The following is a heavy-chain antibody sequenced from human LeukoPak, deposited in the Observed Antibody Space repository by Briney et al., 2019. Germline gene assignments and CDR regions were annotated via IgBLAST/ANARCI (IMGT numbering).Heavy chain of an antibody. V-gene: IGHV3-43*01. Sequence: GGSLGLSCAASGFTFDDYTMHWVRQSPGKGLEWVSLISWDGGTTYYADSVRGRFTISRDNSKNSLYLQMNSLRTEDTALYYCAKDRGYYYDSSAYGSHFDYWGQGTLVTVSS. CDR2: ISWDGGTT. J-gene: IGHJ4*02. CDR3: AKDRGYYYDSSAYGSHFDY. CDR1: GFTFDDYT. D-gene: IGHD3-22*01.